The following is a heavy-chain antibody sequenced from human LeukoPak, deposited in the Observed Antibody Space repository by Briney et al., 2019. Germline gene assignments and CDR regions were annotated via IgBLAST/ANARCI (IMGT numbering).Heavy chain of an antibody. CDR3: AKGDRDGYFGSTLDY. V-gene: IGHV3-30*18. CDR2: ISYDGSNK. CDR1: GFTFSSYG. Sequence: GGSLRLSCAASGFTFSSYGMHWVRQAPGKGLEWVAVISYDGSNKYYADSVKGRFTISRDNSKNTLYLQMNSLRAEDTAVYYCAKGDRDGYFGSTLDYWGQGTLVTVSS. D-gene: IGHD5-12*01. J-gene: IGHJ4*02.